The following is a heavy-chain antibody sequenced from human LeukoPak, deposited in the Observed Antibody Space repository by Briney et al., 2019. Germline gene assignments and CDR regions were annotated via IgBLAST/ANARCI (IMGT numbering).Heavy chain of an antibody. CDR2: IYSGGST. J-gene: IGHJ4*02. V-gene: IGHV3-53*01. CDR3: ARALDGYNYDY. D-gene: IGHD5-24*01. CDR1: GFTFSNYA. Sequence: GGSLRLSCAASGFTFSNYAMSWVRQAPGKGLEWVSVIYSGGSTYYADSVKGRFTISRDNSKNTLYLQMNSLRAEDTAVYYCARALDGYNYDYWGQGTLVTVSS.